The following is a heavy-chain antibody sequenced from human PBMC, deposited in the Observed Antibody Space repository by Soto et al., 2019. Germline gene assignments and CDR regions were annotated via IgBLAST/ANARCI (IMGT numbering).Heavy chain of an antibody. CDR3: AADPRSSSWPFY. D-gene: IGHD6-6*01. Sequence: GAPVKVSCKASGFTFTSSSVQWVRQARGQSLEWIGWIVVGSGNTNYAQKFQERVTITRDMSTNTAYMELSSLRSEDTAVYYCAADPRSSSWPFYWGQGTLVTVSS. V-gene: IGHV1-58*01. CDR2: IVVGSGNT. CDR1: GFTFTSSS. J-gene: IGHJ4*02.